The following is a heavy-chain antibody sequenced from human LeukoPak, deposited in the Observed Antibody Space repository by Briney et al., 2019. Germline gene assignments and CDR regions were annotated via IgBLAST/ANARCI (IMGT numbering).Heavy chain of an antibody. CDR2: ISGSGSST. V-gene: IGHV3-23*01. J-gene: IGHJ4*02. CDR1: GFTFSSYA. Sequence: PGGSLRLSCAASGFTFSSYAMSWVRQAPGKGLEWVSAISGSGSSTYYADSVKGRFTISRDNSKNTLYLQMNSLRAEDTAVYYCAKATRTFFSSPLWSFDYWGQGTLVTVSS. D-gene: IGHD2-21*01. CDR3: AKATRTFFSSPLWSFDY.